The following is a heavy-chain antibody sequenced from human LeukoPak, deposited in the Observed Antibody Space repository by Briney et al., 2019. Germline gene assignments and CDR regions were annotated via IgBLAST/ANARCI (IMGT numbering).Heavy chain of an antibody. V-gene: IGHV3-23*01. Sequence: GGSLRLSCAASGFTFSSYAMSWVRQAPGKGLEWVSAISGSGGSTYYAGSVKGRFTISRDNSKNTLYPQMNSLRAEDTAVYYCAKDPYSGSYYDYWGQGTLVTVSS. CDR3: AKDPYSGSYYDY. CDR2: ISGSGGST. D-gene: IGHD1-26*01. J-gene: IGHJ4*02. CDR1: GFTFSSYA.